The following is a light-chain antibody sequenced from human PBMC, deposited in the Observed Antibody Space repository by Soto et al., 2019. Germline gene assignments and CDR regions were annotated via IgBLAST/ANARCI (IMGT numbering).Light chain of an antibody. CDR2: DVS. CDR3: SSYTSSSAGVV. V-gene: IGLV2-14*01. Sequence: QSALTQPASVSGSPGQSITISCTGTSSDVGGYNCVSWYQQHPGKAPKLMIYDVSNRPSGVSNRFSGSKSGNTASLTISGLQAEDEADYYCSSYTSSSAGVVFGGGTKLTVL. J-gene: IGLJ2*01. CDR1: SSDVGGYNC.